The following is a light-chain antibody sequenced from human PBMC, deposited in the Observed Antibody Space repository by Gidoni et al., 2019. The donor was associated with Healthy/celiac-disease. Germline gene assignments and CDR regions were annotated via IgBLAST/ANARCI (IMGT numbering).Light chain of an antibody. V-gene: IGKV2-28*01. J-gene: IGKJ4*01. CDR1: PSPLHGNGYNY. CDR3: MQALQTLPT. Sequence: DHVMTQSSLSLTVTPGEPAPISCRSSPSPLHGNGYNYMDWYLQKPGPSPQLLIYLGSNTASGVPDRFSGSGSGTDFTMKISRVEAEDVEVYYCMQALQTLPTFGEGTKVEIK. CDR2: LGS.